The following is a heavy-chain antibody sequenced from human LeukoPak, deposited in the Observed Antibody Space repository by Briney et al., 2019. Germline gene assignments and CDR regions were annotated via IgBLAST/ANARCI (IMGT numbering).Heavy chain of an antibody. V-gene: IGHV3-7*01. CDR2: INEDGSQR. Sequence: GGSLRLSCSVSGFSFSNYWMSWVRQAPGKGLEWVASINEDGSQRQYVDSVKGRFTISRDNAKNSLYLQVNSLRAEDTAVYYCATGRSMPTWGQGTLVTVSS. CDR3: ATGRSMPT. D-gene: IGHD2-2*01. CDR1: GFSFSNYW. J-gene: IGHJ5*02.